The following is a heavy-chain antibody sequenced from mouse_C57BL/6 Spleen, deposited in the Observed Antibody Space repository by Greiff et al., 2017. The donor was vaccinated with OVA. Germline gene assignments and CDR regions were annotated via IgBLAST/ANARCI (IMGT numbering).Heavy chain of an antibody. V-gene: IGHV1-81*01. CDR1: GYTFTSYG. CDR3: ARSVYENAWVAD. Sequence: QVQLKQSGAELARPGASVKLSCKASGYTFTSYGISWVKQRTGQGLEWIGEIYPRSGNPSYNEKFKGTATLTADKSSRTAYMEIRSLTSEDSAVYCCARSVYENAWVADWGKGTLVTV. J-gene: IGHJ3*01. CDR2: IYPRSGNP. D-gene: IGHD2-3*01.